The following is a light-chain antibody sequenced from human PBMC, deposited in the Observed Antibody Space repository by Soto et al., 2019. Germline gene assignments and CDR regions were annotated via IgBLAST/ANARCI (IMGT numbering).Light chain of an antibody. Sequence: IPLTQSPSPLSASVGDRVTITCRASQDINKFLAWFQQNPGKAPKLLVYSASTLQSAVPSRFSGSGSGTDFALTISSLQPEDFATYYCQQLKTYPYTFGQGTKLEIK. J-gene: IGKJ2*01. CDR3: QQLKTYPYT. CDR2: SAS. V-gene: IGKV1-9*01. CDR1: QDINKF.